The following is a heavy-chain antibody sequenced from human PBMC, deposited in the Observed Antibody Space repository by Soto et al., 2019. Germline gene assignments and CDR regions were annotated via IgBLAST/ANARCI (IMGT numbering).Heavy chain of an antibody. CDR2: INHSGST. J-gene: IGHJ2*01. CDR1: GGSFSGYY. Sequence: SETLSLTCAVYGGSFSGYYWSLIRQPPGKGLEWIGEINHSGSTNYNPSLKSRVTISVDTSKNQFSLKLSSVTAADTAVYYCARADYGNNWYFDLWGSGTLVTVS. D-gene: IGHD4-17*01. CDR3: ARADYGNNWYFDL. V-gene: IGHV4-34*01.